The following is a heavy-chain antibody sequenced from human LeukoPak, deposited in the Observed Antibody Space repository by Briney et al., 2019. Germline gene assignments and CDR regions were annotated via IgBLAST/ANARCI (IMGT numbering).Heavy chain of an antibody. CDR1: HGSFSSGDYY. J-gene: IGHJ4*02. CDR2: IYYSGST. V-gene: IGHV4-30-4*08. CDR3: ASLVSTYYHGSGSPAY. Sequence: SETLSLTCTVSHGSFSSGDYYWSWIRQPPGKGLEWIWYIYYSGSTYYNPSLKSRITISVDTSKNQFSLKLSSVTAADTAVYYCASLVSTYYHGSGSPAYWGQGTLVTVSS. D-gene: IGHD3-10*01.